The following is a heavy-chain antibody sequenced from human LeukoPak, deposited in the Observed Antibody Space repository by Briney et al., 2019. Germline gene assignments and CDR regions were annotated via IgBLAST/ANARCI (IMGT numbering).Heavy chain of an antibody. V-gene: IGHV1-69*04. CDR2: IIPILGIA. CDR1: GGTFSSYT. J-gene: IGHJ4*02. Sequence: ASVNVSCKASGGTFSSYTISWVRQAPGQGLEWMGRIIPILGIANYAQKFQGRVTITAYKSTSTAYMELSSLRSEDTAVYYCERDTQDYYDSSGYSVLWGQGTLVTVSS. D-gene: IGHD3-22*01. CDR3: ERDTQDYYDSSGYSVL.